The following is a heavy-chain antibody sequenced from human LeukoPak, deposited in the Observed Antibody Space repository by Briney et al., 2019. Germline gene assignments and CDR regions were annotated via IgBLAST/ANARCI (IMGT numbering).Heavy chain of an antibody. CDR3: ARTRISKFLGYCSGGSCYLDT. J-gene: IGHJ4*02. D-gene: IGHD2-15*01. Sequence: GGSLRLSCAASGFSVSSHYMSWVRQTPGAGLEWVSAFYSDGVTYYADSVKGRFTISRDNFKNTVYLQMNSLRADDTAVYYCARTRISKFLGYCSGGSCYLDTWGQGTLVTVSS. V-gene: IGHV3-53*01. CDR1: GFSVSSHY. CDR2: FYSDGVT.